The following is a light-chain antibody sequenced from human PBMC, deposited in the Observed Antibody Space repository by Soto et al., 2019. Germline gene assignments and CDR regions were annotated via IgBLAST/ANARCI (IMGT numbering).Light chain of an antibody. CDR3: VLQYTDPLG. CDR2: GAS. V-gene: IGKV1-17*03. J-gene: IGKJ4*01. CDR1: QGIKNY. Sequence: DIQMSQYLSAMCVSVGDRVTMTCRASQGIKNYLVWFQQKPGRVPKRLISGASRLQPGVPSRFSGSGFWTEFTLTVYSLRPGARATWYSVLQYTDPLGFGAGTKVDI.